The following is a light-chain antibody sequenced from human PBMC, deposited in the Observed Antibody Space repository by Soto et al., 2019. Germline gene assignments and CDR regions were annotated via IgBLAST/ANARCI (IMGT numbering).Light chain of an antibody. V-gene: IGKV3-20*01. CDR1: VSVAGNY. Sequence: IVLTQSPGTLSVSPGERVTLSCRASVSVAGNYLAWYQQKPGQDPRLLIYGASYRTTDIPYRFSGSGSGTDFTLTIDRLEAEDFGLFYCHQYSISPLTFCQGTKVEFK. CDR2: GAS. CDR3: HQYSISPLT. J-gene: IGKJ1*01.